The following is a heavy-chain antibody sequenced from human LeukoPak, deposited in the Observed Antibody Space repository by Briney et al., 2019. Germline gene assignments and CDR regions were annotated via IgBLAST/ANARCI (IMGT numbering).Heavy chain of an antibody. D-gene: IGHD4-17*01. Sequence: GGSLRLSCAASGFTYSSYAMSWVRQAPGKGLEWVSAISGSGGSTYYADSVKGRFTISRDNSKNTLYLQMNSLRDEDTAVYYCAREKIYGDYDYWGQGTLVTVSS. J-gene: IGHJ4*02. CDR3: AREKIYGDYDY. CDR1: GFTYSSYA. CDR2: ISGSGGST. V-gene: IGHV3-23*01.